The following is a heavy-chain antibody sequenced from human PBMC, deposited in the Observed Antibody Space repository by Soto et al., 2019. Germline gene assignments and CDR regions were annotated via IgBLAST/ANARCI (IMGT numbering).Heavy chain of an antibody. CDR2: ISYDGSNK. J-gene: IGHJ6*02. V-gene: IGHV3-30*18. Sequence: LRLSCAASGFTFSSYGMHWVRQAPGKGLEWVAVISYDGSNKYYADSVKGRFTISRDNSKNTLYLQMNSLRAEDTAVYYCAKDLGGDYDFWSGPLAGTPIYYYYGTDVWGQGTTVTVSS. CDR1: GFTFSSYG. CDR3: AKDLGGDYDFWSGPLAGTPIYYYYGTDV. D-gene: IGHD3-3*01.